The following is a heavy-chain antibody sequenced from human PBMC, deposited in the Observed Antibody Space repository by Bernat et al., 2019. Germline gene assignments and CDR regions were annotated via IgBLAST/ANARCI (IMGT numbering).Heavy chain of an antibody. Sequence: QVQLVESGGGVVQPGRSLRLSCAASGFTFSSYAMHWVRQAPGKGLEWVAVISYDGSNKYYADSVKGRFTISRDNSKNTLYLQMNSLRAEDTAVYYLARYLSRPVVPAAIDNHYERGYWGQGTLVTVSS. CDR3: ARYLSRPVVPAAIDNHYERGY. D-gene: IGHD2-2*01. CDR2: ISYDGSNK. V-gene: IGHV3-30-3*01. J-gene: IGHJ4*02. CDR1: GFTFSSYA.